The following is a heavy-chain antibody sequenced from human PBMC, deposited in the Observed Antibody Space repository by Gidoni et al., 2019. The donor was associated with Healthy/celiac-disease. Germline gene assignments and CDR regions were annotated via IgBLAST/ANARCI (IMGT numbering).Heavy chain of an antibody. D-gene: IGHD1-26*01. V-gene: IGHV3-21*01. Sequence: EVQLVESGGGLVKPGGSLRLSCAAPGFTFSSYSMNWVRQAPGKGLEWVSSISSSSSYIYYADSVKGRFTISRDNAKNSLYLQMNSLRAEDTAVYYCARDSSPGGDNWFDPWGQGTLVTVSS. CDR1: GFTFSSYS. CDR3: ARDSSPGGDNWFDP. CDR2: ISSSSSYI. J-gene: IGHJ5*02.